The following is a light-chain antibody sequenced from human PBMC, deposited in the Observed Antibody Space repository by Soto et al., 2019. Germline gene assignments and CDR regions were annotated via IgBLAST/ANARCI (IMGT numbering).Light chain of an antibody. J-gene: IGLJ3*02. V-gene: IGLV8-61*01. Sequence: QAVVTQEPSFSVSPGGTVTLTCGLNSGSVSSDNFPSWFQQTPGQAPRTLIYGTNIRSSGVTDRFSGSILGNKAALTITGAQANDESHYYCVLHIGSGPNGAFGGGTKLTVL. CDR1: SGSVSSDNF. CDR2: GTN. CDR3: VLHIGSGPNGA.